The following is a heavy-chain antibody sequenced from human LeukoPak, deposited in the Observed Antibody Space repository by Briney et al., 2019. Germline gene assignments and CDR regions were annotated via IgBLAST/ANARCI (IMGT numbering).Heavy chain of an antibody. CDR1: GFTFSRYD. J-gene: IGHJ5*02. CDR2: VRFDGSHK. Sequence: PGGSLRLSCAASGFTFSRYDIHWVRQPPGKGLEWVAFVRFDGSHKYYVDSVKGRFIISRDNSEKTVYLQMSDLKIEDTGVYYCAKKDSPTGRYTPFDHWGRGILVTVSS. D-gene: IGHD1-26*01. V-gene: IGHV3-30*02. CDR3: AKKDSPTGRYTPFDH.